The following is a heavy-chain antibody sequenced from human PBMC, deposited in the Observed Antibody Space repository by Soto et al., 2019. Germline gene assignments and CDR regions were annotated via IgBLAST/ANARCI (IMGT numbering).Heavy chain of an antibody. V-gene: IGHV4-34*01. CDR1: GGSFSGYY. CDR3: ARGAEYAFDI. Sequence: SETLSLTCAVYGGSFSGYYWSWIRQPPGKGLEWIGEINHSGSTNYNPSLKSRVTISVDTSKNQFSLKLSSVTAADTAVYYCARGAEYAFDIWGQGTMVTVSS. CDR2: INHSGST. J-gene: IGHJ3*02.